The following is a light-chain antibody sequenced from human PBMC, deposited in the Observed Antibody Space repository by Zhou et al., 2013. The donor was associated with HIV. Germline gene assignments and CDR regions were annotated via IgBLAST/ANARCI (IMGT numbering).Light chain of an antibody. J-gene: IGKJ5*01. CDR1: QSINNW. V-gene: IGKV1-5*03. CDR2: KAS. CDR3: QQYGSSPIT. Sequence: DIQMTQSPSTLSASVGARVTITCRASQSINNWLAWYQQKPGQAPKLLIYKASYLENGVPSRFSASGSATDFTLTISRLEPEDFAVYYCQQYGSSPITFGQGTRLEIK.